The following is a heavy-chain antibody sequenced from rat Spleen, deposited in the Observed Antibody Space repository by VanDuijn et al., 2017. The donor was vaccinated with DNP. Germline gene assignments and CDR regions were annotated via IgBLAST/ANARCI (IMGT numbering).Heavy chain of an antibody. CDR3: ARSVRATSYYAMDA. V-gene: IGHV3-1*01. Sequence: EVQLQESGPGLVKPSQSLSLTCSVTGYSITRNYWGWIRKFPGNKMEWIGHISYSGTTSYHPSLKSRISITRDTSKNQFFLQLRSVTTEDTATYYCARSVRATSYYAMDAWGQGTSVTVSS. D-gene: IGHD1-3*01. CDR1: GYSITRNY. J-gene: IGHJ4*01. CDR2: ISYSGTT.